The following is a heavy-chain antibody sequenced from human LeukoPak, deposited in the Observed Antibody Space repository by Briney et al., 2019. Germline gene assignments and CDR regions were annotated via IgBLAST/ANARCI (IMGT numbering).Heavy chain of an antibody. J-gene: IGHJ3*02. Sequence: PGGSLRLSCAASGFTFSSYWMSWVRQAPGKGLEWVANIKEDGSEGYYVDSVKGRFTISRDNAKNSLYLQMNSLRAEDTAVYYCAKSLPRRGYDAFDIWGQGTMVTVSS. D-gene: IGHD3-22*01. CDR1: GFTFSSYW. CDR2: IKEDGSEG. CDR3: AKSLPRRGYDAFDI. V-gene: IGHV3-7*01.